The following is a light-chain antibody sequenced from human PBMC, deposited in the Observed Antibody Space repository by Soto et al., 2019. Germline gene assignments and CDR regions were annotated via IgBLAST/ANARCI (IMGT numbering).Light chain of an antibody. CDR1: QSISNW. Sequence: DIQMTQSPSTLSASVGDEFTITCRASQSISNWLAWYQQKPGKAPKLLIYKASTLESGVPSRFSGSGSGTEFTLTVRSLQPDDFGTYYCQHYNSYSWTFGQGTKVDIK. J-gene: IGKJ1*01. CDR3: QHYNSYSWT. CDR2: KAS. V-gene: IGKV1-5*03.